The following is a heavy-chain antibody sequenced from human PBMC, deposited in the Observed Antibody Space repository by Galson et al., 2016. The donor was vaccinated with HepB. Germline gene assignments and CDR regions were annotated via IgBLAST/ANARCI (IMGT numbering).Heavy chain of an antibody. J-gene: IGHJ4*02. D-gene: IGHD6-19*01. CDR3: AKDGKGSGWYDFDD. CDR1: GFTFSNFA. Sequence: SLRLSCAASGFTFSNFAMSWVRQAPGKGLEWVSTISVTGGRTYYADSVKGRFTFSRDNSKDTLYVLMNSLRAEDTALYYCAKDGKGSGWYDFDDWGQGTLVTVSS. CDR2: ISVTGGRT. V-gene: IGHV3-23*01.